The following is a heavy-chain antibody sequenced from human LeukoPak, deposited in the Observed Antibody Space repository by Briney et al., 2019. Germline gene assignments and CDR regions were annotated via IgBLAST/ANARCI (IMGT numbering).Heavy chain of an antibody. Sequence: PSETLSLTRTVSGGSISSGGYYWSWIRQPPGKGLEWIGYIYYSGSTNYNPSLKSRVTISVDTSKNQFSLKLSSVTAADTAVYYCARDTELLWYLAGTTDYGMDVWGQGTTVTVSS. V-gene: IGHV4-61*08. CDR2: IYYSGST. J-gene: IGHJ6*02. D-gene: IGHD3-10*01. CDR1: GGSISSGGYY. CDR3: ARDTELLWYLAGTTDYGMDV.